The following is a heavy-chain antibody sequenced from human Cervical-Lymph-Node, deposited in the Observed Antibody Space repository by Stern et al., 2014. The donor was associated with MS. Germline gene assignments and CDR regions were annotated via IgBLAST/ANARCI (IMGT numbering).Heavy chain of an antibody. CDR1: GGTFSSYT. D-gene: IGHD3-22*01. J-gene: IGHJ5*02. V-gene: IGHV1-69*08. CDR3: AREDRRGYYDSSGYYPNWFDP. Sequence: QVQLVQSGAEVKKPGSSAKVSCKASGGTFSSYTISWVRQAPGQGLEWMGRIIPILGIANYAQKFQGRVTITADKSTSTAYMELSSLRSEDTAVYYCAREDRRGYYDSSGYYPNWFDPWGQGTLVTVSS. CDR2: IIPILGIA.